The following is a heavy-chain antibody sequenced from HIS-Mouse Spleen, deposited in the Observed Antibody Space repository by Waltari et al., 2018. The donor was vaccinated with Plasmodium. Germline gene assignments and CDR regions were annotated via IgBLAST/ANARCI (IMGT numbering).Heavy chain of an antibody. CDR2: ISWNSGSI. Sequence: EVQLVESGGGLVQPGRSLRLSCAASGFTFDDYAMPWVRQAPGKGLEWVSGISWNSGSIGYADSVKGRFTISRDNAKNSLYLQMNSLRAEDTALYYCAKDLGDYYGMDVWGQGTTVTVSS. J-gene: IGHJ6*02. CDR3: AKDLGDYYGMDV. CDR1: GFTFDDYA. V-gene: IGHV3-9*01. D-gene: IGHD3-10*01.